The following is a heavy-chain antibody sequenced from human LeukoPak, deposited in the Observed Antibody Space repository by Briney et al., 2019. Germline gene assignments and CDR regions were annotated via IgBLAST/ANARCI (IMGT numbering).Heavy chain of an antibody. V-gene: IGHV1-69*05. J-gene: IGHJ4*02. CDR1: GGTFSSYA. D-gene: IGHD1-1*01. CDR2: IIPIFGTA. Sequence: ASVKVSCKASGGTFSSYAISGVRQAPGQGLEWMGGIIPIFGTANYAQKFQGRVTITTDESTSTAYMELSSPRSEDTAVYYCARAGTTGTTGFDYWGQGTLVTVSS. CDR3: ARAGTTGTTGFDY.